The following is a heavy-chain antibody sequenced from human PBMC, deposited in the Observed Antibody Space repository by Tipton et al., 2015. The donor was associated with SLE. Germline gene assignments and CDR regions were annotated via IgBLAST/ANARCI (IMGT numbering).Heavy chain of an antibody. J-gene: IGHJ4*02. CDR3: AREVSAFWSGYYDY. D-gene: IGHD3-3*01. Sequence: SLRLSCAASGFTFSSYVMHWVRQAPGKGLEWVAVISYDGSNKYYADSVKGRFTISRDNAKNSLYLQMNSLRAEDTAVYYCAREVSAFWSGYYDYWGQGTLVTVSS. CDR2: ISYDGSNK. CDR1: GFTFSSYV. V-gene: IGHV3-30-3*01.